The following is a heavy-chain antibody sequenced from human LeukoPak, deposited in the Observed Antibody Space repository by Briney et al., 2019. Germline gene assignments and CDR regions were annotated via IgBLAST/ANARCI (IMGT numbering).Heavy chain of an antibody. CDR2: ISGSGGST. CDR3: ANHILGYCSGGSCANFDH. CDR1: GFTFSSYA. Sequence: GGSLRLSCAASGFTFSSYAMSWVRQAPGKGLEWVSAISGSGGSTYYADSVKGRFTISRDNSKNTLFLQMNSLRAEDTAVNYCANHILGYCSGGSCANFDHWGQGTLVTVSS. D-gene: IGHD2-15*01. J-gene: IGHJ4*02. V-gene: IGHV3-23*01.